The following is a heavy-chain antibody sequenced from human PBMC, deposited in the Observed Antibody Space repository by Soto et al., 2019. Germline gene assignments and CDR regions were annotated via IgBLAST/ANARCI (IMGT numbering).Heavy chain of an antibody. V-gene: IGHV1-46*01. J-gene: IGHJ6*02. D-gene: IGHD3-16*01. CDR2: INPSGGSP. CDR1: GYTFTNYY. Sequence: ASVKVSCKASGYTFTNYYIHWVRQAPGQGLEWMGIINPSGGSPNYAQKFQGRVTMTRDTSTSTLYMELSSLRPEDTAVYYCARGLLGKSLSYYYAMDIWGQGTTVTVSS. CDR3: ARGLLGKSLSYYYAMDI.